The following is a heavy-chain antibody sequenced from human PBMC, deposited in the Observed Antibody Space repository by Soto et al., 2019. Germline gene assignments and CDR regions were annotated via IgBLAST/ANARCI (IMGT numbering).Heavy chain of an antibody. J-gene: IGHJ5*02. CDR3: ASSRRARRAARPSGWFDP. CDR2: IYYSGST. CDR1: GGSISSSSYY. V-gene: IGHV4-39*01. D-gene: IGHD6-6*01. Sequence: EPLSLTCTVSGGSISSSSYYWGWIRQPPGKGLEWIGSIYYSGSTYYNPSLKSRVTISVDTSKNQFSLKLSSVTAADTAVYYCASSRRARRAARPSGWFDPWGQGTLVTVSS.